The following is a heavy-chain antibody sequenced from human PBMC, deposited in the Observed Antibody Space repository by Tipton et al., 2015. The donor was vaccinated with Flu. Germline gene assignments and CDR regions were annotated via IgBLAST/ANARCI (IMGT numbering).Heavy chain of an antibody. CDR2: IYSNENT. J-gene: IGHJ4*02. V-gene: IGHV4-4*07. CDR3: ASLVRGLTPSRYFDS. Sequence: TLSLTCTVSGGSISGNYWNWIRQPAGKGLEWIGRIYSNENTKYNPALQSRVTMSLDTSKNQFSLRVTSVTAADTAVYYCASLVRGLTPSRYFDSWGQGSLVTVSS. D-gene: IGHD3-10*01. CDR1: GGSISGNY.